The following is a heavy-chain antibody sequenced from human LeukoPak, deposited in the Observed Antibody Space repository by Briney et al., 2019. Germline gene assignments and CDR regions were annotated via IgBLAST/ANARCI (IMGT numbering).Heavy chain of an antibody. D-gene: IGHD4-11*01. CDR1: GGSISSYY. V-gene: IGHV4-59*01. CDR2: IYYSGST. Sequence: SETLSLTCTVSGGSISSYYWSWIRQPPRKGLEWIGYIYYSGSTNYNPSLKSRVTISVDTSKNQFSLKLSSVTAADTAVYYCARDGLGGQDSNYDLGLDPWGQGTLVSVSS. J-gene: IGHJ4*02. CDR3: ARDGLGGQDSNYDLGLDP.